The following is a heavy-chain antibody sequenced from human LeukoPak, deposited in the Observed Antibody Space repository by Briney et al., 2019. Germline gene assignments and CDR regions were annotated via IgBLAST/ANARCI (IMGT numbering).Heavy chain of an antibody. J-gene: IGHJ6*03. CDR3: ARDLRYFDSYYMDV. D-gene: IGHD3-9*01. Sequence: GGSLRLSCAASGFTFSRSNMHWVRQAPGKGLEWVAFIRYDGSSKFYADSVKGRFTISRDNSKNTLYLQMNSLRAEDTAVYYCARDLRYFDSYYMDVWGKGTTVTISS. V-gene: IGHV3-30*02. CDR1: GFTFSRSN. CDR2: IRYDGSSK.